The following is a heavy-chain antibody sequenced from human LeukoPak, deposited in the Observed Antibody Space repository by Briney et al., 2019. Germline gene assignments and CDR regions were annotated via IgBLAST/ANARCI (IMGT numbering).Heavy chain of an antibody. CDR2: IYSDGRT. CDR3: ARDFVGADGDAGMDV. Sequence: GGSLRLSCAASGLSVSSNYMSWVRQAPGKGLEWVSVIYSDGRTYYTDSVKGRFTISRDNYKNTVYLQMNSLRAEDTAVYYCARDFVGADGDAGMDVWGQGTTVTVSS. J-gene: IGHJ6*02. D-gene: IGHD1-26*01. V-gene: IGHV3-53*01. CDR1: GLSVSSNY.